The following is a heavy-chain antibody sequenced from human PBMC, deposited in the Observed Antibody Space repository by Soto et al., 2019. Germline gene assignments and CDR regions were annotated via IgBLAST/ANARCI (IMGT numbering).Heavy chain of an antibody. CDR3: ARRKYYDFWSGYYYYYGMDV. CDR2: TYYRSKWYN. Sequence: SQTLSLTCAISGDSVSSNSAAWNWIRQSPSRGLEWLGRTYYRSKWYNDYAVSVKSRITINPDTSKNQFSLQLNSVTPEDTAVYYCARRKYYDFWSGYYYYYGMDVWGQGTTVTVSS. J-gene: IGHJ6*02. CDR1: GDSVSSNSAA. D-gene: IGHD3-3*01. V-gene: IGHV6-1*01.